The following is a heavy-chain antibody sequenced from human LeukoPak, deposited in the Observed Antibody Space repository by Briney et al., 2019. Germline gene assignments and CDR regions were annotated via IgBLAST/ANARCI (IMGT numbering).Heavy chain of an antibody. D-gene: IGHD6-13*01. CDR3: AREAAADYYYYMDV. J-gene: IGHJ6*03. V-gene: IGHV3-21*01. CDR1: GFTFSSYS. CDR2: ISSSSYI. Sequence: GGSLRLSCAASGFTFSSYSMNWVRQAPGKGLEWVSSISSSSYIYYADSVKGRFTISRDNSKNTLYLQMNSLRAEDTAVYYCAREAAADYYYYMDVWGKGTTVTVSS.